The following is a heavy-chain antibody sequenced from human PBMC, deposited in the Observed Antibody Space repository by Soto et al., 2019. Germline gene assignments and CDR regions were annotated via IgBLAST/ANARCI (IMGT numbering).Heavy chain of an antibody. CDR1: GFTFSDYA. CDR3: VKGERQWLVRYDYNY. J-gene: IGHJ4*02. D-gene: IGHD6-19*01. Sequence: GGSLRLSCAASGFTFSDYAMHWFRQAPGKGLEWVAVVSHDGRNTHYADSVKGRFTISRDSSKNTVSLEMTSLRAEDTAVYYCVKGERQWLVRYDYNYSGQGALVTVSS. V-gene: IGHV3-30*18. CDR2: VSHDGRNT.